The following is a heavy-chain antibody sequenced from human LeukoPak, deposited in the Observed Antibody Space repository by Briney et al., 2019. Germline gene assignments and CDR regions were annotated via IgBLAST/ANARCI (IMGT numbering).Heavy chain of an antibody. CDR2: ISYDGSNK. J-gene: IGHJ4*02. CDR1: GFTFSTYA. Sequence: PGRSLRLSCAASGFTFSTYAMHWVRQAPGKGLEWVADISYDGSNKYYADSAKGRFTISRDNSKNTLFLQMNSLRDEDTAVYYCARDKAAAAAKDFDYWGQGALVTVSS. D-gene: IGHD6-13*01. V-gene: IGHV3-30*04. CDR3: ARDKAAAAAKDFDY.